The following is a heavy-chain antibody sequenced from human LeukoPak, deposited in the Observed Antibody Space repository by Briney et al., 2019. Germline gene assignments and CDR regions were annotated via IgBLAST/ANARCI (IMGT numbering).Heavy chain of an antibody. V-gene: IGHV4-61*02. CDR2: IYTSGNT. D-gene: IGHD2-2*01. CDR1: GGSISSGSYY. Sequence: SETLSLTCNVSGGSISSGSYYWSWIRQPAGKGLEWIGRIYTSGNTNYNPSLKSRVTFLVDTSKNQFSLKLSSVTAADTAVYYCARHRRSSGLRNYCSSTSCYGFDPWGQGTLVTVSS. J-gene: IGHJ5*02. CDR3: ARHRRSSGLRNYCSSTSCYGFDP.